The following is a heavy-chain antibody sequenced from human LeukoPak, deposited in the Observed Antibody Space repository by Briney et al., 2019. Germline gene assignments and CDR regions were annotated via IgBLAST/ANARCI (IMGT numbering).Heavy chain of an antibody. CDR2: SHYSGTT. V-gene: IGHV4-59*08. D-gene: IGHD1-14*01. CDR3: ARLSGTTWRDWFDP. CDR1: GGSIPYYY. Sequence: SETLSLTCTVSGGSIPYYYWSWIRQPPGKGLEWIGYSHYSGTTNYNPSLKSRVTISVDTSKNQFSLRMTSVTAADTAVYYCARLSGTTWRDWFDPWGQGTLVTVSS. J-gene: IGHJ5*02.